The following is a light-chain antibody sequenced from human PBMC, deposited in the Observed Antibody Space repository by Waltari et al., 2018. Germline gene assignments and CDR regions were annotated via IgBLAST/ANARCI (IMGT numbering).Light chain of an antibody. Sequence: QPVLTQSPSASASLGASVNLTCTLSSGRTSYVIAWHQQQPDKAPRFLMKLNSDGSHEKGDGIPDRFSGSSSGPERYLTISSLQFEDEAAYYCQVWDTVSHVLFGGGTTLTVL. V-gene: IGLV4-69*01. CDR2: LNSDGSH. CDR1: SGRTSYV. J-gene: IGLJ2*01. CDR3: QVWDTVSHVL.